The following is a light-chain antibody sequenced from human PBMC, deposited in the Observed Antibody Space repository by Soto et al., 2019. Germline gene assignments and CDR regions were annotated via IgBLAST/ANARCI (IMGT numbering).Light chain of an antibody. CDR2: LGS. Sequence: DIVMTQSPLSLPVTPGEPASISCRSSQSLLHSNGYNYLDWYLQKPGQSPQLLIYLGSNRASGVPDRFIGSGSGSDFTLKISRVEAEDVGVYYCIQALQTPPLTFGQGTKVEIK. CDR3: IQALQTPPLT. J-gene: IGKJ1*01. V-gene: IGKV2-28*01. CDR1: QSLLHSNGYNY.